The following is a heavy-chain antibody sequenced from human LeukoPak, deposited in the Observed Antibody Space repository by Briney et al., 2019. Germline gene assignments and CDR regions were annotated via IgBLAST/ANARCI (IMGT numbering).Heavy chain of an antibody. J-gene: IGHJ4*02. D-gene: IGHD1-26*01. CDR1: GGSISSSSYY. CDR3: ARSSVGSGYYFDY. V-gene: IGHV4-39*01. CDR2: IYYSGST. Sequence: PSETLSLTCTVSGGSISSSSYYWGWIRQPPGKGLEWIGSIYYSGSTYYNPSLKSRVTISVDTSKNQFSLKLSSVTAADTAVYYCARSSVGSGYYFDYWGQGTLVTVSS.